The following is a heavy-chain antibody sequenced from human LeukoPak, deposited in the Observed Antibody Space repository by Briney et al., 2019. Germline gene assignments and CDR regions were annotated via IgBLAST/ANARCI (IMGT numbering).Heavy chain of an antibody. CDR2: ISAYNGNT. V-gene: IGHV1-18*01. D-gene: IGHD4-17*01. J-gene: IGHJ6*02. CDR3: ARETVTTSQDYYHYGMDV. Sequence: ASVKVSCKASGYTFTSYGISWVRQAPGQGLEWMGWISAYNGNTNYAQKLQGRVTMTTDTSTSTAYMELRSLRAEDTAVYYCARETVTTSQDYYHYGMDVWGQGTTVTVSS. CDR1: GYTFTSYG.